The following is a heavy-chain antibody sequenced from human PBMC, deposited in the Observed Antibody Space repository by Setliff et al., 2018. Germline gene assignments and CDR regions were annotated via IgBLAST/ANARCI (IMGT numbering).Heavy chain of an antibody. V-gene: IGHV4-34*01. J-gene: IGHJ4*02. Sequence: SETLSLTCAVYGGSFSGYYWSWIRQPPGKGLEWIGTVYDSGTTYYNPSLKGRVTIFVDTSKNQFSLNLNSVTAADTGVYYCASCRYQVPYDYWGQGILVTVSS. CDR2: VYDSGTT. CDR3: ASCRYQVPYDY. CDR1: GGSFSGYY. D-gene: IGHD2-2*01.